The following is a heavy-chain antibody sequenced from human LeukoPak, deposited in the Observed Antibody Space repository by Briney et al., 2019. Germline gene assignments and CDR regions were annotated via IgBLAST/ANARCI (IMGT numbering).Heavy chain of an antibody. CDR1: GYTFTSYG. J-gene: IGHJ4*02. CDR2: ISAYNGNT. Sequence: ASVKVSCMASGYTFTSYGISWVRQAPGQGLEWMGWISAYNGNTNYAQKLQGRITMTTDTSTSTAYMELRSLRPDDTAVYYCARDHFFSRVPKYWGQGTLVTVSS. D-gene: IGHD3-3*01. CDR3: ARDHFFSRVPKY. V-gene: IGHV1-18*01.